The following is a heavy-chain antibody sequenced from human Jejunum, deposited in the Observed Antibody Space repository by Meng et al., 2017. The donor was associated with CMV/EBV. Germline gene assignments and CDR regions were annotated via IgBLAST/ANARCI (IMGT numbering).Heavy chain of an antibody. V-gene: IGHV4-61*02. CDR3: ASPGHDSSGYYRH. Sequence: QVQLQESGPGLVKPSXXXXLTXXVSGGSISSGSYHWSWIRQPAGKGLEWIGRVYTSGSTSYNPSLKSRVTISVDTSKNQFSLKLSSVTAADTAVYYCASPGHDSSGYYRHWGQGTLVTVSS. D-gene: IGHD3-22*01. CDR2: VYTSGST. CDR1: GGSISSGSYH. J-gene: IGHJ4*02.